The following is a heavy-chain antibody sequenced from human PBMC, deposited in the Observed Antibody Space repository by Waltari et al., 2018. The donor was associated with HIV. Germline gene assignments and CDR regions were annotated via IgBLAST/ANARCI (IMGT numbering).Heavy chain of an antibody. CDR2: ITSGSYI. D-gene: IGHD5-18*01. Sequence: EVQLLESGGGLVKPGGSLRLSCAASGFTFRSYSMNWVRQAPGKGLEWVSSITSGSYIFYLDSVKGRFTIFRDNTKNSLYLQMNSLRAEDTAVYYCARQGGSYGPDWYFDLWGRGTLVTVSS. V-gene: IGHV3-21*01. J-gene: IGHJ2*01. CDR3: ARQGGSYGPDWYFDL. CDR1: GFTFRSYS.